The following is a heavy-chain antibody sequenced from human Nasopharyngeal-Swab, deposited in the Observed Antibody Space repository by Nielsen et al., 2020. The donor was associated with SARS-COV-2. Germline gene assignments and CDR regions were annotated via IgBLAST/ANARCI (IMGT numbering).Heavy chain of an antibody. CDR2: ISGSGGST. CDR1: GFTFSSYA. CDR3: AKGGTPGSIAAALGYYYGMDV. Sequence: LSLTCAASGFTFSSYAMSWVRQAPGKGLEWVSAISGSGGSTYYADSVKGRFTISRDNSKSTLYLQMNSLRAEDTAVYYCAKGGTPGSIAAALGYYYGMDVWGQGTTVTVSS. V-gene: IGHV3-23*01. D-gene: IGHD6-13*01. J-gene: IGHJ6*02.